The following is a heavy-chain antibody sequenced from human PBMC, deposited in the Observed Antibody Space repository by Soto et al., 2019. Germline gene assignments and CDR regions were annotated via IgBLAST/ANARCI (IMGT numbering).Heavy chain of an antibody. CDR1: GFTFSSYA. V-gene: IGHV3-23*01. CDR3: AKDMQVFVVVAATRLDY. D-gene: IGHD2-15*01. Sequence: EVQLLESGGGLVQPGGSLRLSCAASGFTFSSYAMSWVRQAPGKGLEWVSAISGSGGSTYYAGSVKGRFTISRDNSKNTLYLQINSLRAEDTAVYYCAKDMQVFVVVAATRLDYWGQGTLVTVSS. J-gene: IGHJ4*02. CDR2: ISGSGGST.